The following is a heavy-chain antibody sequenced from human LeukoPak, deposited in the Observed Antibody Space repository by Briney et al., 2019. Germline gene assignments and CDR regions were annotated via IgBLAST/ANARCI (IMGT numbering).Heavy chain of an antibody. Sequence: PSVTLSLNCTVSGGSISGSYWNWIRQPPGKGLEWIGCIHDSGTTNYNPSLKRRVTISLHTSKNQYSLRLTSVTAAETAVYYCAVEHDGATYSNLWGQGTLVAVSS. CDR3: AVEHDGATYSNL. D-gene: IGHD5-12*01. CDR2: IHDSGTT. J-gene: IGHJ5*02. CDR1: GGSISGSY. V-gene: IGHV4-59*01.